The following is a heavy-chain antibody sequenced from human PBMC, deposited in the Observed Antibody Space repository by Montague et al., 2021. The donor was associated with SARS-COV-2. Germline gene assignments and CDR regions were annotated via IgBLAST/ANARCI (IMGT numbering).Heavy chain of an antibody. CDR3: ARDLDTAGGMDV. CDR2: IYSGGST. D-gene: IGHD5-18*01. Sequence: SLRLSWAASGITVSSNYMSWVRQAPGKGLEWVSVIYSGGSTYYADSVKGRFTISRDNSKNTLYLQMNSLRAEDTAVYYCARDLDTAGGMDVWGQGTLVTVSS. J-gene: IGHJ6*02. CDR1: GITVSSNY. V-gene: IGHV3-66*01.